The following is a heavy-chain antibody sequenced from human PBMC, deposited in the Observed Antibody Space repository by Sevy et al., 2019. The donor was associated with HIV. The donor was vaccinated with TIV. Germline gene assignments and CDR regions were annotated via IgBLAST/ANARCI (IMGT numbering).Heavy chain of an antibody. D-gene: IGHD1-26*01. Sequence: GGSLRLSCAASGFTFDDYTMHWVRQAPGKGLEWVSLISWDGGSTYYADSVKGRFTISRDNSKNSLYLQMNSLRTEDTALYYCAKVVNKWEPHPGYWGQGTLVTVSS. CDR3: AKVVNKWEPHPGY. V-gene: IGHV3-43*01. CDR1: GFTFDDYT. CDR2: ISWDGGST. J-gene: IGHJ4*02.